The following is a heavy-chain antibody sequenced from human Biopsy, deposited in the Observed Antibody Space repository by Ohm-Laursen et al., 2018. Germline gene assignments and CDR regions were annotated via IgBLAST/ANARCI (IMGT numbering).Heavy chain of an antibody. CDR1: GYSFTSYY. V-gene: IGHV1-46*01. J-gene: IGHJ4*02. D-gene: IGHD6-19*01. Sequence: GASVKVSCKASGYSFTSYYMHWVRQAPGQGLEWMGMINPSGSTTSYPQIFQGRVTMTRDTSKSTVHKELSSLRSADTAVYFCARNTGWYGDLYYFDYWGQGTLVTVSS. CDR2: INPSGSTT. CDR3: ARNTGWYGDLYYFDY.